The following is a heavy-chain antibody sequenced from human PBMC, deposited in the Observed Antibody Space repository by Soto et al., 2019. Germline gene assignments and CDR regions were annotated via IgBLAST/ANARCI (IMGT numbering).Heavy chain of an antibody. D-gene: IGHD1-20*01. CDR1: GYTFSSYG. J-gene: IGHJ4*02. CDR2: ISDYNGNT. Sequence: ASVKVSCTASGYTFSSYGISWVRQAPGQGLEWMGWISDYNGNTNYAQKFQGRVTMTTDTSASTAYMELRSLRSDDTAVYYCARVRFSVNFLDYWGQGTLVTVSS. V-gene: IGHV1-18*01. CDR3: ARVRFSVNFLDY.